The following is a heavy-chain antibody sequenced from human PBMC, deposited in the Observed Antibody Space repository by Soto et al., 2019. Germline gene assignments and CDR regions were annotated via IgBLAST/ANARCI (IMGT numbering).Heavy chain of an antibody. D-gene: IGHD4-17*01. CDR2: IYYSGST. CDR3: ARDEGDYGDPSYGMDV. V-gene: IGHV4-31*03. J-gene: IGHJ6*02. Sequence: QVQLQESGPGLVKPSQTLSLTCTVSGGSISSGGYYWSWIRQHPGKGLEWIGYIYYSGSTYYNPSLKSRVTISVDTSKNQFSLKLSSVTAADTAVYYCARDEGDYGDPSYGMDVWGQGTTVTVSS. CDR1: GGSISSGGYY.